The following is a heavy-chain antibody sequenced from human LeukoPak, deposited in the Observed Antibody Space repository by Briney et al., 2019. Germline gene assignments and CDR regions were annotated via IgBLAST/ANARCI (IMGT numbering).Heavy chain of an antibody. D-gene: IGHD2-2*01. V-gene: IGHV1-18*01. Sequence: ASVKVSCKASGYTFTSYGISWVRQAPGQGLEWMGWISAYNGNTNYAQKLQGRVTMTTDTSTSTAYMELRSLRSDDTAVYYCARRSYIVVVPAAMNYYYYYYMDVWGKGTTVTISS. CDR2: ISAYNGNT. J-gene: IGHJ6*03. CDR1: GYTFTSYG. CDR3: ARRSYIVVVPAAMNYYYYYYMDV.